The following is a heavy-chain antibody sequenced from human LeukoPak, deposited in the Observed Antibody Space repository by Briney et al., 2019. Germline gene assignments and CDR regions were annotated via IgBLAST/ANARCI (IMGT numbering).Heavy chain of an antibody. CDR1: GYTFTSYY. Sequence: ASVKVSCKASGYTFTSYYMHWVRQAPGQGLEWVGIINPSGGSTSYAQKFQGRVTMTRDTSTSTVYMELSSLRSEDTAVYYCASGTRVPAAFYYYYYMDVWGKGTTVTVSS. CDR2: INPSGGST. J-gene: IGHJ6*03. CDR3: ASGTRVPAAFYYYYYMDV. V-gene: IGHV1-46*03. D-gene: IGHD2-2*01.